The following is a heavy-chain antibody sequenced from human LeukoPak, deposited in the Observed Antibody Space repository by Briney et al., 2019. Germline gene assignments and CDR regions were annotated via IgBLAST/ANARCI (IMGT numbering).Heavy chain of an antibody. CDR2: ISYDGSNK. Sequence: GRSLRLSCAASGFTFSSYAMHWVRQAPGKGLEWVAVISYDGSNKYYADSVKGRFTISRDNSKNTLYLQMNSLRADDTAVYYCARSPFGSGYWGQGTLVTVSS. D-gene: IGHD3-10*01. CDR3: ARSPFGSGY. CDR1: GFTFSSYA. V-gene: IGHV3-30*04. J-gene: IGHJ4*02.